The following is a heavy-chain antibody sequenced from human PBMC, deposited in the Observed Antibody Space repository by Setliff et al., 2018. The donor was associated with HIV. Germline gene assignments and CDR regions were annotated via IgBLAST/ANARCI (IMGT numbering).Heavy chain of an antibody. CDR3: ARGRLYGVVDY. CDR2: IYHSGTT. V-gene: IGHV4-38-2*02. CDR1: GYSISSVSY. D-gene: IGHD3-10*01. Sequence: SETLSLTCTVSGYSISSVSYWGWIRQPPGKGLEWIGSIYHSGTTYYNPSLKSRVTISVDTSKNQFSLKLTSVTAADTAVYYCARGRLYGVVDYWGQGTLVTVSS. J-gene: IGHJ4*02.